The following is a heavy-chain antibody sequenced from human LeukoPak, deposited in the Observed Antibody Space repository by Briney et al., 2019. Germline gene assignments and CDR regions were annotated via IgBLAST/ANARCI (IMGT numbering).Heavy chain of an antibody. Sequence: GGSLRLSCAASGFTFSNFAMHWVRQAPGKGLEWVAVISSDGSNKYYADSVKGRFTVSRDNSKNTLYLQMNSLRPEDAAVYYCAKEIYFGSGSYPDYWGQGTLVTVSS. V-gene: IGHV3-30*18. D-gene: IGHD3-10*01. CDR1: GFTFSNFA. CDR2: ISSDGSNK. J-gene: IGHJ4*02. CDR3: AKEIYFGSGSYPDY.